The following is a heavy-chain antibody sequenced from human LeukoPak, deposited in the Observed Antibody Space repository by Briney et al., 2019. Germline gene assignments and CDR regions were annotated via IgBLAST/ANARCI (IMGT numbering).Heavy chain of an antibody. V-gene: IGHV4-31*03. CDR3: ARDCSSTSCYNGMDV. D-gene: IGHD2-2*02. J-gene: IGHJ6*02. Sequence: PSQTLSLTCTVSGGSISSGGYYWSWIRQHPGKGLEWLGYIYYSGSTYYNPSLKSRVTISVDTSKNQFSLKLSSVTAADTAVYYCARDCSSTSCYNGMDVWGQGTTVTVSS. CDR1: GGSISSGGYY. CDR2: IYYSGST.